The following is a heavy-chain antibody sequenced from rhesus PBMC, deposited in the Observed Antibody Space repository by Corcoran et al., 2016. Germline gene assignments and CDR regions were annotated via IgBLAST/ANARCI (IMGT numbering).Heavy chain of an antibody. CDR3: ASQYSSGWYGLDS. CDR2: ISGSRGSH. J-gene: IGHJ6*01. Sequence: QVQLQESGPGLVKPSETLSLTCAVSGGSVSSSNWWSWIRQPPGKGLEWIGDISGSRGSHYHTPSLTSLVTSSTGTSQTQFSLKLSAVTAADTAVYYCASQYSSGWYGLDSWGQGVVVTVSS. D-gene: IGHD6-31*01. CDR1: GGSVSSSNW. V-gene: IGHV4-65*01.